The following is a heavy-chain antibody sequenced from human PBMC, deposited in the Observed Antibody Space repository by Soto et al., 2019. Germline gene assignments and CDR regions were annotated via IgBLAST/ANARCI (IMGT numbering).Heavy chain of an antibody. D-gene: IGHD2-21*01. CDR3: ARDLRRDTFQFDI. Sequence: QVQLVESGGGLVKPGGSLRLSCAASGFTFSDYYMSWIRQAPGKGPEWVSYISSSGSTIYYADSVKGRFTISRDNAXXXLYLXXXXXXXXXXXXXXCARDLRRDTFQFDIWGQGXMVTVSS. V-gene: IGHV3-11*01. CDR2: ISSSGSTI. CDR1: GFTFSDYY. J-gene: IGHJ3*02.